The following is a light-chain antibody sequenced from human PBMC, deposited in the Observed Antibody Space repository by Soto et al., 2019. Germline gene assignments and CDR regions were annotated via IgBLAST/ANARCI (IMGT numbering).Light chain of an antibody. CDR3: SSFTPYSLGV. CDR1: ISDVYDYKY. Sequence: QSVLAQPASVSGSPGQSITISCTATISDVYDYKYVSWYQQHPGKAPKLIIYEVTHRPSGVSSRFSGSKSDNTASLTISGLQAEDEADYYCSSFTPYSLGVFGGGTKGTV. J-gene: IGLJ3*02. CDR2: EVT. V-gene: IGLV2-14*01.